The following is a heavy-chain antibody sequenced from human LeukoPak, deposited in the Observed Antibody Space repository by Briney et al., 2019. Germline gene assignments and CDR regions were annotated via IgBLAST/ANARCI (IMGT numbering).Heavy chain of an antibody. V-gene: IGHV1-18*01. CDR3: ARDFFHGHCAGLSCFLLDY. CDR1: GYTFTRYG. Sequence: ASVKVSCKASGYTFTRYGISWVRQAPGQGLEWMGWISANNGDTNSAQKFQDRVTMTTDTSTSTAYMELRSLRSDDTAVYYCARDFFHGHCAGLSCFLLDYWGQGSLVTVSS. D-gene: IGHD2-15*01. J-gene: IGHJ4*02. CDR2: ISANNGDT.